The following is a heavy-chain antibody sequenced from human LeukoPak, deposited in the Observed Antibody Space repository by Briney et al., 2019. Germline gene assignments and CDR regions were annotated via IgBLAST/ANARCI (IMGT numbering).Heavy chain of an antibody. CDR2: INWNGGST. CDR3: ARDTHHGFGEFDFDY. CDR1: GFTFDDYG. D-gene: IGHD3-10*01. J-gene: IGHJ4*02. V-gene: IGHV3-20*04. Sequence: GGSLRLSCAASGFTFDDYGMSWVRQAPGKGLEWVSGINWNGGSTGYADSVKGRFTISRDNAKNSLYLQMNSLRAEDTAVYYCARDTHHGFGEFDFDYWGQGTLVTVSS.